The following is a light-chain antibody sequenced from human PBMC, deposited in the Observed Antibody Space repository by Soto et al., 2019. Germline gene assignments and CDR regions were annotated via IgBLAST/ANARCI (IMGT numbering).Light chain of an antibody. CDR2: GAS. J-gene: IGKJ1*01. Sequence: EMVMTQSPATLSVSPGERATLSCRASQSVSSNLAWYQQKPGQAPRLLIYGASTRATGIPARFSGGGSGTEFTLTINSLQTEDFGVYYCQQYNVWPQTFGQGTKVDIK. V-gene: IGKV3D-15*01. CDR1: QSVSSN. CDR3: QQYNVWPQT.